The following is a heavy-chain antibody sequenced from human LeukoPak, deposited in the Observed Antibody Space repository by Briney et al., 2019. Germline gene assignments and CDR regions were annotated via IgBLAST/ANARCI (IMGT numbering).Heavy chain of an antibody. J-gene: IGHJ6*03. CDR2: ISAYNGNT. V-gene: IGHV1-18*01. D-gene: IGHD6-19*01. CDR1: GYTFTNYG. CDR3: ARDGGSGWPLWDYYYYYMDV. Sequence: GASVKVSCKASGYTFTNYGITWVRQAPGQGLEWMGWISAYNGNTNYAQKLQGRVTMTTDTSTSTAYMELRSLRSDDTAVYYCARDGGSGWPLWDYYYYYMDVWGKGTTVTISS.